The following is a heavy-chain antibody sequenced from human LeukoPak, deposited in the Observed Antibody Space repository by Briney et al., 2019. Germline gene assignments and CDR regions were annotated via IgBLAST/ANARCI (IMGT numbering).Heavy chain of an antibody. CDR3: AKGYFDWLVFDY. J-gene: IGHJ4*02. CDR1: GFTFSSYS. Sequence: GGSLRLSCAASGFTFSSYSMNWVRQAPGKGLEWVSSISSSSSYIYYADSVKGRFTISRDNSKNTLYLQMNSLRAEDTAVYYCAKGYFDWLVFDYWGQGTLVTVSS. CDR2: ISSSSSYI. V-gene: IGHV3-21*04. D-gene: IGHD3-9*01.